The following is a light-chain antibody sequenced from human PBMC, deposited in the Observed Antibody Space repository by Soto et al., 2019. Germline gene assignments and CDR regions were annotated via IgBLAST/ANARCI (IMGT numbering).Light chain of an antibody. CDR1: QSIATPY. CDR2: STS. Sequence: EVVLTQSPGTLSLSPGDRVTLSCKASQSIATPYLAWYQQTFGQAPSLLISSTSKKAPDIPDRFSGAGSGTDFTLTISRLESEDSGVYYCQQYTSLPITFGQGTRLVI. J-gene: IGKJ5*01. V-gene: IGKV3-20*01. CDR3: QQYTSLPIT.